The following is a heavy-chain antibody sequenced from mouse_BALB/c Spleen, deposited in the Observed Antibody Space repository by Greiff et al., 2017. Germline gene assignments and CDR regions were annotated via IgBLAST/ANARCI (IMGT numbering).Heavy chain of an antibody. CDR3: ARKEDYGSRRAMDY. J-gene: IGHJ4*01. CDR1: GFTFSSYA. Sequence: EVKLMESGGGLVKPGGSLKLSCAASGFTFSSYAMSWVRQTPEKRLEWVASISSGGSTYYPDSVKGRFTISRDNARNILYLQMSSLRSEDTAMYYCARKEDYGSRRAMDYWGQGTSVTVSS. V-gene: IGHV5-6-5*01. CDR2: ISSGGST. D-gene: IGHD1-1*01.